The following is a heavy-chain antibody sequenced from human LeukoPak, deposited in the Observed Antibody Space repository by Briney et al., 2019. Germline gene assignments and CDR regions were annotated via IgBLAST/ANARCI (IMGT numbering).Heavy chain of an antibody. CDR1: GYTFTSYG. Sequence: ASVKVSCKASGYTFTSYGISWVRHAPGHGREWMGWISAYNGNTNYAQKLQGRVTMTANTSTSTAYMELRSLRSDDTAVYYCARVGIFIIHYYYYYGMDVWGQGTTVTVSS. D-gene: IGHD1-20*01. CDR3: ARVGIFIIHYYYYYGMDV. V-gene: IGHV1-18*01. J-gene: IGHJ6*02. CDR2: ISAYNGNT.